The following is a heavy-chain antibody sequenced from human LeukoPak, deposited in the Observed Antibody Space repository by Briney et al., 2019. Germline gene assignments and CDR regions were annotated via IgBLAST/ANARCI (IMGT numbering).Heavy chain of an antibody. CDR1: GFTFSRYW. CDR3: AKDRATFLSSFPH. V-gene: IGHV3-74*01. Sequence: GGSLRLSCAASGFTFSRYWMHWVRQAPGKGLVWVSRIKSDGSTNYADSVKGRFTISRDNVKNSLYLHMNSLRAEDTALYYCAKDRATFLSSFPHWGQSTLVTVSS. D-gene: IGHD2/OR15-2a*01. CDR2: IKSDGST. J-gene: IGHJ1*01.